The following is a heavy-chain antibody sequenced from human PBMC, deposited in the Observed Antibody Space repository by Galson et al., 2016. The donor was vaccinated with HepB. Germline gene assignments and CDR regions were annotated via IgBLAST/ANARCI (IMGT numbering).Heavy chain of an antibody. V-gene: IGHV3-72*01. D-gene: IGHD2-21*01. Sequence: SLRLSCAASGFTFTDHYIEWVRQAPGKGLEWVGLIRNDVESCTTEYAASVKGRFTISRDDSKNLVYLQMNSLKTEDTAVYYCGDLGDFDYWGQGTLVTVSS. CDR1: GFTFTDHY. J-gene: IGHJ4*02. CDR3: GDLGDFDY. CDR2: IRNDVESCTT.